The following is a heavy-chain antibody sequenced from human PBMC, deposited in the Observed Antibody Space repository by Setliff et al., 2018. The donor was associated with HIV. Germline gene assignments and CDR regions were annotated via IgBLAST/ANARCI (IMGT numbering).Heavy chain of an antibody. CDR1: GYTFTSYA. CDR2: INASNGNT. CDR3: ARGIYDFWTGYADY. D-gene: IGHD3-3*01. J-gene: IGHJ4*02. V-gene: IGHV1-3*03. Sequence: ASVKVSCKASGYTFTSYAIHWMRQAPGQRLEWMGWINASNGNTQFSQEFQGRVTITRDTSASTAYMELSSLRSEDMAVYYCARGIYDFWTGYADYWGPGTLVTVSS.